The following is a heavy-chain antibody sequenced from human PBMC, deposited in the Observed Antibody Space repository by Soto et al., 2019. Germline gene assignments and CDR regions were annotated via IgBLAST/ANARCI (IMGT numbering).Heavy chain of an antibody. CDR1: GFTFSSYS. D-gene: IGHD6-19*01. CDR3: AREGAVAFQH. V-gene: IGHV3-48*02. Sequence: PGGSLRHSCAASGFTFSSYSMNWVRQAPGKGLEWVSYISSSSTIYYADSVKGRFTISRDNAKNSLYLQMNSLRDEDTAVYYCAREGAVAFQHWGQGTLVTVSS. CDR2: ISSSSTI. J-gene: IGHJ1*01.